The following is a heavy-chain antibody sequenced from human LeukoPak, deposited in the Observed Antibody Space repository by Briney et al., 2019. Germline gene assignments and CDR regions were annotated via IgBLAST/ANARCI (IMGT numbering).Heavy chain of an antibody. D-gene: IGHD3/OR15-3a*01. J-gene: IGHJ4*02. CDR1: GFTFSSYA. Sequence: GGSLRLSCAASGFTFSSYAMSWVRQAPGKGLEWISYISSGSSRTYYADSVKGRFTISRDNAKNTLYLQMNSLRVEDTAVYYCARDGRADYWGQGTLVTVSS. V-gene: IGHV3-48*01. CDR2: ISSGSSRT. CDR3: ARDGRADY.